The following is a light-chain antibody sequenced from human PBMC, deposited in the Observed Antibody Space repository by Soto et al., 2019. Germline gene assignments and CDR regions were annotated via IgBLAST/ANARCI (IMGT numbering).Light chain of an antibody. CDR2: GAS. V-gene: IGKV3-11*01. CDR3: QQRDSWPIT. J-gene: IGKJ5*01. CDR1: QSVDSY. Sequence: EIVLTQSPASLSLSPGERATLSCRASQSVDSYLVWYQQKPGQAPRLLIFGASNRATGVPARFSGSGSGTDFTLTINSLEPDDFAVYYCQQRDSWPITLGQGTRLEIK.